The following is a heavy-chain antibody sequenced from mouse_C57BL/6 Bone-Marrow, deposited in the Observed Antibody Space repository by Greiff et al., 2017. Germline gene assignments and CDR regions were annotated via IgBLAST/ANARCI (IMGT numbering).Heavy chain of an antibody. J-gene: IGHJ3*01. CDR3: ATGSSPAWFAY. V-gene: IGHV5-4*03. CDR1: GFTFSSYA. D-gene: IGHD1-1*01. Sequence: EVKLMESGGGLVKPGGSLKLSCAASGFTFSSYAMSWVRQTPEKRLEWVATISDGGSYTYYPDNVKGRFTISRDNAKNNLSLQMSHLTSEDTAMYDCATGSSPAWFAYWGQGTLVTVSA. CDR2: ISDGGSYT.